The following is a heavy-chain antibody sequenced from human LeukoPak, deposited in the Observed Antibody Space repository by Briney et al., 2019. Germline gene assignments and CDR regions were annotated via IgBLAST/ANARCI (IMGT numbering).Heavy chain of an antibody. CDR3: ARDRPAGRVTIFGVVKTQTLNWFDP. V-gene: IGHV1-18*01. J-gene: IGHJ5*02. CDR1: AYTFTSYG. D-gene: IGHD3-3*01. CDR2: ISAHNGNT. Sequence: ASVKVSCKASAYTFTSYGISWVRQAPGQGLEWMGWISAHNGNTNYAQKFQGRVTITADESTSTAYMELSSLRSEDTAVYYCARDRPAGRVTIFGVVKTQTLNWFDPWGQGTLVTVSS.